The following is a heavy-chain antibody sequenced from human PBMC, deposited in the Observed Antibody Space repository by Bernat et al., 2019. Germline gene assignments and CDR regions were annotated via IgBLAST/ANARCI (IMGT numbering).Heavy chain of an antibody. D-gene: IGHD3-16*01. CDR1: GYTFTGYY. CDR3: ARAFRGDPEQLVL. CDR2: INPNSGGT. V-gene: IGHV1-2*02. Sequence: QVQLVQSGAEVKKPGASVKVSCKASGYTFTGYYMHWVRQAPGQGLEWMGWINPNSGGTNYAQKCQGRVTMTRDTSISTAYMELSRLRSDDTAGYYCARAFRGDPEQLVLWGQGTLVTVSS. J-gene: IGHJ5*02.